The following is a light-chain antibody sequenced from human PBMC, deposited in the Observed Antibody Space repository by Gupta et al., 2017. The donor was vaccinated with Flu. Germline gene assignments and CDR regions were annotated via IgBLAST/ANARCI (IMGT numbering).Light chain of an antibody. CDR3: QQYLVIRRT. J-gene: IGKJ1*01. CDR2: WAS. V-gene: IGKV4-1*01. Sequence: DIVLTQSPDSLAVSLGERAPINCKSSQSVLYSPNHKNYLAWYQQKPGQAPKLLIYWASTRETGVPDRFSGSGSGTDFTLTISSLQAEDVAVYYCQQYLVIRRTFGQGTKVEIK. CDR1: QSVLYSPNHKNY.